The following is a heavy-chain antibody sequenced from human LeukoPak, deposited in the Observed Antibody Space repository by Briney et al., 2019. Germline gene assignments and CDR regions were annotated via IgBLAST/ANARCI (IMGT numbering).Heavy chain of an antibody. CDR2: INPNSGGT. CDR1: GYTFTGYY. J-gene: IGHJ4*02. V-gene: IGHV1-2*02. CDR3: ARVGDTYCGGDCYIFDY. D-gene: IGHD2-21*02. Sequence: ASVTVSYTASGYTFTGYYMHWVRQAPGQGHEWMGWINPNSGGTNYAQKFQGRVTMTRDTSISTAYMELSRLRSDDTAVYYCARVGDTYCGGDCYIFDYWGQGTLVTVSS.